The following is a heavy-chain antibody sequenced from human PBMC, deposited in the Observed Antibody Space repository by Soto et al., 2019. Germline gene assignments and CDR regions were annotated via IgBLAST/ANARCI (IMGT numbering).Heavy chain of an antibody. D-gene: IGHD2-21*02. CDR3: ARGNNVVVTQYYFDY. CDR1: GGSISSGGYS. J-gene: IGHJ4*02. Sequence: SETLSLTCAVSGGSISSGGYSWSWIRQPPGKGLEWIGYIYHSGSTSYNPSLKSRVTISVDRSKNQISLKLRSVTAADTAVYYCARGNNVVVTQYYFDYWGQGTLVTVSS. CDR2: IYHSGST. V-gene: IGHV4-30-2*01.